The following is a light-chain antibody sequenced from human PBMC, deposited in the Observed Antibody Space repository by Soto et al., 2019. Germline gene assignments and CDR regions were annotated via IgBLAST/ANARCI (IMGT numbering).Light chain of an antibody. CDR2: GAS. J-gene: IGKJ5*01. V-gene: IGKV3-15*01. Sequence: EIVMTQSPATLSVSPGERATLSCRASQSVSSNLAWYQQKPGQAPRLLIYGASTRATGIPARFSGSGSGTKFTFTISSLQSEDFAVYYCQQYNNWLSITFGQGTRLE. CDR1: QSVSSN. CDR3: QQYNNWLSIT.